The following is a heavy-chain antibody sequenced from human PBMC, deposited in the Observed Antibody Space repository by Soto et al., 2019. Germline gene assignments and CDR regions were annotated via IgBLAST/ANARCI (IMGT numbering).Heavy chain of an antibody. CDR1: GGTFSSYT. J-gene: IGHJ3*02. D-gene: IGHD3-9*01. V-gene: IGHV1-69*02. CDR2: IIPILGIA. CDR3: ARGPTTYYDILTGYYDAFDI. Sequence: ASVKVSCKASGGTFSSYTISWVRQAPGQGLEWMGRIIPILGIANYAQKFQGRVTITADKSTSTAYMELSSLRSEDTAVYYCARGPTTYYDILTGYYDAFDIWGQGTMVTVSS.